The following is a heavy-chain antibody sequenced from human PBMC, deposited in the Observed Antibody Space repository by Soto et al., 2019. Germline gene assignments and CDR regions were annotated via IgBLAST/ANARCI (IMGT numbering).Heavy chain of an antibody. Sequence: EVQLLDSGGGSVQPGGSLRLSCAASGFTFNTCAMTWVRQAPGRGLEWVSAIRGNGGAIYSADSVKGWFTVSKDNSKSTLFLQMDGLTGDDTAVDYCAKNQFSGSASYLDWGQGTLVTVSS. J-gene: IGHJ4*02. V-gene: IGHV3-23*01. CDR2: IRGNGGAI. CDR3: AKNQFSGSASYLD. D-gene: IGHD3-10*01. CDR1: GFTFNTCA.